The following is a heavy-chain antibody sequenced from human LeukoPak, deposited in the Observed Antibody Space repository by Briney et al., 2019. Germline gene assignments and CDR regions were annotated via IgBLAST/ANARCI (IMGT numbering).Heavy chain of an antibody. CDR2: IYHSGST. J-gene: IGHJ6*02. CDR3: ARAEIPRYCSSTSCYMDYGMDG. CDR1: GGSIRSGGYC. V-gene: IGHV4-30-2*01. Sequence: SQTLSLTCAVSGGSIRSGGYCWSWIRQPPGKGLEWIGYIYHSGSTYYNPSLKSRVTISVDRSKNQFSLKLSSVTAADTAVYYCARAEIPRYCSSTSCYMDYGMDGWGQGTTVTVSS. D-gene: IGHD2-2*02.